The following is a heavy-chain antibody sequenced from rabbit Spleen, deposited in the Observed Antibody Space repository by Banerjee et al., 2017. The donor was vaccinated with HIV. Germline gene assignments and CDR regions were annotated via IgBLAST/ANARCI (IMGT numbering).Heavy chain of an antibody. CDR1: GVSFSGDSY. Sequence: QSLEESGGDLVKPGASLTLTCIASGVSFSGDSYMCWVRQAPGKGLEWIACIDTGSSGFTYFASWAKGRFTISKASSTTVTLRMNSLTAADTAPYFCARGGGLWGPGTLVTVS. CDR3: ARGGGL. V-gene: IGHV1S40*01. J-gene: IGHJ4*01. CDR2: IDTGSSGFT.